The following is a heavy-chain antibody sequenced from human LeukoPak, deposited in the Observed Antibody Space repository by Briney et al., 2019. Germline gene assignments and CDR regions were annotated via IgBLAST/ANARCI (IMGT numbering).Heavy chain of an antibody. J-gene: IGHJ6*03. D-gene: IGHD2-15*01. CDR2: IIPIFGTA. Sequence: SVKVSCKASGGTFSSYAISWVRQAPGQGLKWMGGIIPIFGTANYAQKFQGRVTITTDESTSTAYMELSSLRSEDTAVYYCARNGYCSGGSCYAPLYYYMDVWGKGTTVTVSS. V-gene: IGHV1-69*05. CDR3: ARNGYCSGGSCYAPLYYYMDV. CDR1: GGTFSSYA.